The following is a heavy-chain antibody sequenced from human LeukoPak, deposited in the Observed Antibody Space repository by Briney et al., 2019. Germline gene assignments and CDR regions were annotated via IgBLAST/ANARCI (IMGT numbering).Heavy chain of an antibody. J-gene: IGHJ5*02. V-gene: IGHV6-1*01. CDR2: TYYRSTWYN. CDR1: GDSVSSNSVT. Sequence: SQTLSLTCAISGDSVSSNSVTWNWIRQSPSRGLEWLGRTYYRSTWYNDYAVSVRGRITVNPDTSKNQFSLHLNSVTPEDTAVYYCARRLTQYDCFNPWGQGILVTVSS. D-gene: IGHD2-2*01. CDR3: ARRLTQYDCFNP.